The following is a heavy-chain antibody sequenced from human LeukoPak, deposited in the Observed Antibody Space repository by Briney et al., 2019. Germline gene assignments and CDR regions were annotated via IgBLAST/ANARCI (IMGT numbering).Heavy chain of an antibody. Sequence: GGSLRLSXAASGFTFSDYYMTWIRQAPGKGLEWVSYISSSGSTIYYADSVKGRFTISRDNAKNSLYLQMNSLRAEDTAVYYCARYHCSSTSCYSEVSFDYWGQGTLVTVSS. J-gene: IGHJ4*02. CDR3: ARYHCSSTSCYSEVSFDY. CDR1: GFTFSDYY. V-gene: IGHV3-11*04. CDR2: ISSSGSTI. D-gene: IGHD2-2*01.